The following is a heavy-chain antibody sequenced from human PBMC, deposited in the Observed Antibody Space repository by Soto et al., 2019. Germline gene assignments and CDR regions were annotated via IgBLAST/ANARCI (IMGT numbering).Heavy chain of an antibody. V-gene: IGHV5-51*01. J-gene: IGHJ3*02. CDR2: IFPRDSDT. D-gene: IGHD3-10*01. CDR1: GYTFTNYW. CDR3: ARQVFRGVVISSTFDI. Sequence: XESLKLYCQSSGYTFTNYWFGLVLQMPGGGLEWMGLIFPRDSDTRYSPSFEGQVTISTDNSIATAYLQWHSLEASDTAIYYCARQVFRGVVISSTFDIWGQGTMVTVSS.